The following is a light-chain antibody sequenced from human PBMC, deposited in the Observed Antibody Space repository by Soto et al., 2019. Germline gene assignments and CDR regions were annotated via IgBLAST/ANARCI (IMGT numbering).Light chain of an antibody. J-gene: IGKJ1*01. CDR3: QQYDSLPRT. CDR2: DAS. Sequence: DVLLTSYPSSLSATAGDRVTINCRASQSISSWLAWYQHKPGKAPKLLIYDASNLDSGVPSMFSCIGSGTEVTLTISSLQPDDFATLYCQQYDSLPRTFGHGTKVDIK. V-gene: IGKV1-5*01. CDR1: QSISSW.